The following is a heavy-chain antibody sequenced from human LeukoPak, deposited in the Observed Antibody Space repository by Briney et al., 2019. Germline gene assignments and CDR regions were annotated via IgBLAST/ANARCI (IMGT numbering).Heavy chain of an antibody. CDR1: GGTFSSYA. CDR3: ARDPLPYSSSSDYYYMDV. CDR2: IIPIFGTA. Sequence: ASVKVSCKASGGTFSSYAISWVRQAPGQGLEWMGGIIPIFGTANYAQKFQGRVTITTDESTSTAYMELSSLRSEDTAVYYCARDPLPYSSSSDYYYMDVWGKGTTVTVSS. D-gene: IGHD6-6*01. J-gene: IGHJ6*03. V-gene: IGHV1-69*05.